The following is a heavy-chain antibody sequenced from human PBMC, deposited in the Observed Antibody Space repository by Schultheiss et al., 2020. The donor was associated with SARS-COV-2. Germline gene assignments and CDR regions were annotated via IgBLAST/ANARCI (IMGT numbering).Heavy chain of an antibody. CDR1: GGSVSSGSYY. CDR3: ARGGSYYNRLYGMDV. J-gene: IGHJ6*02. CDR2: IYYSGST. Sequence: SETLSLTCTVSGGSVSSGSYYWSWIRQPPGKGLEWIGYIYYSGSTNYNPSLKSRVTISVDTSKNQFSLKLSSVTAADTAVYYCARGGSYYNRLYGMDVWGQGTTVTVSS. V-gene: IGHV4-61*01. D-gene: IGHD3-10*01.